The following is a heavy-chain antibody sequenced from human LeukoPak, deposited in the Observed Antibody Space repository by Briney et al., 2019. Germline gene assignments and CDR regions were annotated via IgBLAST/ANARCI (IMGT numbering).Heavy chain of an antibody. CDR1: GFTFSNFW. D-gene: IGHD3-16*01. V-gene: IGHV3-74*01. Sequence: GGSLRLSCAASGFTFSNFWLHWVRQAPGKGLEWVSRITSDGSNINYADSVQGRFTISRDNAKNTLYLQMNSLRAEDTAVYYFARGGHSSFDYWGQGALATVSS. CDR3: ARGGHSSFDY. CDR2: ITSDGSNI. J-gene: IGHJ4*02.